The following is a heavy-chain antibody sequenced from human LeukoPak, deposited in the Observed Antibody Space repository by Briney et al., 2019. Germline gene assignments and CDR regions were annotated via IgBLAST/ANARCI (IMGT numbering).Heavy chain of an antibody. CDR2: ISSNGGST. D-gene: IGHD3-22*01. V-gene: IGHV3-64D*06. Sequence: GGSLRLSCSASGFTFSSYAMHWVRQAPGKGLEYVSAISSNGGSTYYADSVKGRFTISRDNSKNTLYLKMSSLRAEDTAVYYCARVLTRYYDSSGPIDAFDIWGQGTMVTVSS. J-gene: IGHJ3*02. CDR1: GFTFSSYA. CDR3: ARVLTRYYDSSGPIDAFDI.